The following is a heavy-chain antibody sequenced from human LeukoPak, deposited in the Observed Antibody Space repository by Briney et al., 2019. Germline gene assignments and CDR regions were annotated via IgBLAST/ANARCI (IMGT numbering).Heavy chain of an antibody. CDR3: ARVPPWENSSYNWFDP. Sequence: SETLSLTCTVSGGSISSSSYYWGWIRQPPGKGLEWIGSIYYSGSTYYNPSLKSRVTISVDTSKNQFSLKLSSVTAADTAVYYCARVPPWENSSYNWFDPWGQGTLVTVSS. CDR2: IYYSGST. V-gene: IGHV4-39*01. CDR1: GGSISSSSYY. J-gene: IGHJ5*02. D-gene: IGHD6-13*01.